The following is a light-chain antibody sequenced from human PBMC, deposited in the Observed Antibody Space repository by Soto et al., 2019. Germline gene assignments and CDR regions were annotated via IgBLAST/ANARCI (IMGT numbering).Light chain of an antibody. Sequence: QSVLTQPASVSGSPGQSITISCTATTSDVGDYNYVSWYQQYPGKAPKPIIYHVSNRPSGVSNRFSGSKSGDTASLTISGLQAEDEADYYRSSYTSGASVIFGGGTKVTVL. CDR2: HVS. CDR3: SSYTSGASVI. J-gene: IGLJ2*01. CDR1: TSDVGDYNY. V-gene: IGLV2-14*01.